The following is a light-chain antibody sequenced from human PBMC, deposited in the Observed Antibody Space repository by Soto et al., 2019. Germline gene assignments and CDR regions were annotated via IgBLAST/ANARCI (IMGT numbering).Light chain of an antibody. CDR3: QHYNNWPFT. V-gene: IGKV3-15*01. J-gene: IGKJ2*01. CDR1: QSVSSN. Sequence: EIVMTQSPATLSVSPGERATLSCRASQSVSSNLAWYQQKPGQAPTLLLYGASARATGIPARFSGSGSGTEFTLTISILRSEDFAVYYCQHYNNWPFTFGQGTKLEIK. CDR2: GAS.